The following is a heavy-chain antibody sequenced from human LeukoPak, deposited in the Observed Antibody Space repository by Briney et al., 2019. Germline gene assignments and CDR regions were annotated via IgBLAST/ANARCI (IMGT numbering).Heavy chain of an antibody. V-gene: IGHV1-8*02. CDR3: ASDIRTYSSSWYREDWFDP. Sequence: GASVKVSCKASGYSFTSYGFNWVRQAPGQGLEWMGWMNPNSGNTGYAQKFQGRVTMTRNTSISTAYMELSSLRSEDTAVYYCASDIRTYSSSWYREDWFDPWGQGTLVTVSS. J-gene: IGHJ5*02. CDR2: MNPNSGNT. CDR1: GYSFTSYG. D-gene: IGHD6-13*01.